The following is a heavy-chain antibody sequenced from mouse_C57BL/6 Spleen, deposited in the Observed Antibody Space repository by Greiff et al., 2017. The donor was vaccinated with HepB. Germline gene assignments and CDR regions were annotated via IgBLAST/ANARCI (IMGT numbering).Heavy chain of an antibody. J-gene: IGHJ4*01. V-gene: IGHV1-72*01. CDR1: GYTFTSYW. D-gene: IGHD1-1*01. CDR2: IDPNSGGT. CDR3: ARGYYGSRDYYAMDY. Sequence: QVHVKQSGAELVKPGASVKLSCKASGYTFTSYWMHWVKQRPGRGLEWIGRIDPNSGGTKYNEKFKSTATLTVDKPSSTAYMQLSSLTSEDSAVYYCARGYYGSRDYYAMDYWGQGTSVTVSS.